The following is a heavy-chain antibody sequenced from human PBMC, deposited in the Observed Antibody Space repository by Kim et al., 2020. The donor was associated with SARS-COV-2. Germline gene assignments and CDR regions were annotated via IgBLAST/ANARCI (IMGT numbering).Heavy chain of an antibody. CDR1: GGSISSYY. CDR2: IYYSGST. Sequence: SETLSLTCTVSGGSISSYYWSWIRQPPGKGLEWIGYIYYSGSTNYNPSLKSRVTISVDTSKNQFSLKLSSVTAADTAVYYCAREPDYEGYMDVWGKGTTVTVSS. D-gene: IGHD4-17*01. J-gene: IGHJ6*03. V-gene: IGHV4-59*01. CDR3: AREPDYEGYMDV.